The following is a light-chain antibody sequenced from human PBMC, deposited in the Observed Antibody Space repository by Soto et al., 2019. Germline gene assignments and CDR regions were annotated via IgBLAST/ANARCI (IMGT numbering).Light chain of an antibody. V-gene: IGKV3-15*01. CDR3: QQYNHRPLST. Sequence: EIVMTQSPATLSVSPGERATLSCRASQSVSSYLAWYQQKPGQTPRLLIYDTSTRATGIPARFSGSGSGTEFTLTISSLQSEDFVIYYCQQYNHRPLSTFGQGTRLEIK. CDR1: QSVSSY. CDR2: DTS. J-gene: IGKJ5*01.